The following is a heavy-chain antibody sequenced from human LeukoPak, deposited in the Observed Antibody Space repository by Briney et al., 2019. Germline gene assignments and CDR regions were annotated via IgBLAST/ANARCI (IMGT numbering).Heavy chain of an antibody. J-gene: IGHJ3*01. CDR3: ARDNGGRAFDL. V-gene: IGHV3-7*01. CDR2: IKQDGSEK. CDR1: GFTLKTFW. Sequence: GGSLRLSCAVSGFTLKTFWMSWARQAPGKGLQWVANIKQDGSEKYYVDSVRGRFTISRDNAKNSIYLQINSLRAGDSAVYYCARDNGGRAFDLWGHGTMVTVSS. D-gene: IGHD2-8*01.